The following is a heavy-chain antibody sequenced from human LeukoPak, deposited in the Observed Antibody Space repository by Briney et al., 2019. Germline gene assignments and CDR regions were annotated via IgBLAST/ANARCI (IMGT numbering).Heavy chain of an antibody. CDR2: IKQDGSEK. V-gene: IGHV3-7*01. J-gene: IGHJ4*02. CDR3: ARQSYYDILTAGYFDY. D-gene: IGHD3-9*01. Sequence: GGSLRLSCAASGFTFSNYWMSWIRQAPGKGLEWVANIKQDGSEKYYVDSVKGRFTISRDNAKNSLYLQMNSLRAEDTAVYYCARQSYYDILTAGYFDYWGQGTLVTVSS. CDR1: GFTFSNYW.